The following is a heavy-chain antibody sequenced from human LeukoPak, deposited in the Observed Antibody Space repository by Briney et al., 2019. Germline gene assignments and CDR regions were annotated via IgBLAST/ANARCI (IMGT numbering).Heavy chain of an antibody. CDR1: GFTFRNNG. CDR2: IWYDGSNK. J-gene: IGHJ2*01. CDR3: ARDRSVRYFDL. Sequence: QSGGSLRLSCAASGFTFRNNGMHWVRQAPGKGLEWVAVIWYDGSNKYYADSVKGRFTMSRDNSKNTLFLQMNSLRVDDTAVYYCARDRSVRYFDLWGRGTLVTVSS. D-gene: IGHD3-3*01. V-gene: IGHV3-33*01.